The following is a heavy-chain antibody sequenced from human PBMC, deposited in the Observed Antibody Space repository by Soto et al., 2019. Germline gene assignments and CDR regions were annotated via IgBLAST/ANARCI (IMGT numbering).Heavy chain of an antibody. Sequence: LSLTCAVYGGSVNGYYWNWIRQPPGKGLEWIGEINHTGGTHYNPSLKSRVTVSVDTSKNQFSLRLSSVTAADTAIYYCATRITVFGLLIPPFDPWGQGTQVTVSS. J-gene: IGHJ5*02. CDR2: INHTGGT. CDR3: ATRITVFGLLIPPFDP. V-gene: IGHV4-34*01. D-gene: IGHD3-3*01. CDR1: GGSVNGYY.